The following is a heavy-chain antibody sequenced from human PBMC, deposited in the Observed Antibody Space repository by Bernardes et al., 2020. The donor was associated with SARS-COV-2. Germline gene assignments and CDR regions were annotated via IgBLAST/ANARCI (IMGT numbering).Heavy chain of an antibody. J-gene: IGHJ4*02. CDR2: INPNSGGT. Sequence: ASVKVSCKASGYTFTAYYMHWVRQAPGQGLEWMAWINPNSGGTNSAQKFQGRVTITRDTSINTSYMELSRLRSDDTAVYYCARTRGPEGDDGDYWGQGTLVTVSS. D-gene: IGHD2-21*02. CDR1: GYTFTAYY. CDR3: ARTRGPEGDDGDY. V-gene: IGHV1-2*02.